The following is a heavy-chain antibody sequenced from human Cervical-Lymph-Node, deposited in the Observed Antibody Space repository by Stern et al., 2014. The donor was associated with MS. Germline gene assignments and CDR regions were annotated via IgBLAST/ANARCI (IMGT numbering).Heavy chain of an antibody. D-gene: IGHD5-18*01. CDR3: ASNPVNSFGFVYRYFDF. Sequence: EVQLVESGGGLVQPGGSLRLSCAASGLPFSTYALSWVRQAPGKGLEWVSTITVSGGSTSSADSVKGRITISRDNSKNTLYLHMSSLRAEDTAAYFCASNPVNSFGFVYRYFDFWGQGTLVTVSS. CDR2: ITVSGGST. J-gene: IGHJ4*02. CDR1: GLPFSTYA. V-gene: IGHV3-23*04.